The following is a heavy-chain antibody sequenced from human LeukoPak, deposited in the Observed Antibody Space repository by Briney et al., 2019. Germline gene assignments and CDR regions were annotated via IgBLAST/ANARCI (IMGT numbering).Heavy chain of an antibody. CDR1: GFTFSSYA. D-gene: IGHD6-13*01. CDR2: ISGSGGST. V-gene: IGHV3-23*01. J-gene: IGHJ4*02. Sequence: GGSLRLSCAASGFTFSSYAMSWVRQAPGKGLEWVSAISGSGGSTYYADSVKGWFTISRDNSKNTQYLQMNSLRAEDTAVYYCAKDPSWSGYFDYWGQGTLVTVSS. CDR3: AKDPSWSGYFDY.